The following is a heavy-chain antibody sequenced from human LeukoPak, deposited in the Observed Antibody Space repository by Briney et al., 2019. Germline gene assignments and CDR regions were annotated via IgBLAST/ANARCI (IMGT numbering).Heavy chain of an antibody. CDR1: GFTFSSYE. J-gene: IGHJ4*02. CDR2: ISSSGSTI. Sequence: GGSLRLSCAASGFTFSSYEMNWVRQAPGKGLEWVSYISSSGSTIYYADSVKGRFTISRDNAKNSLYLQMNSLRAEDTAVYYCARGRVPGARLDYWSQGTLVTVSS. CDR3: ARGRVPGARLDY. D-gene: IGHD5-12*01. V-gene: IGHV3-48*03.